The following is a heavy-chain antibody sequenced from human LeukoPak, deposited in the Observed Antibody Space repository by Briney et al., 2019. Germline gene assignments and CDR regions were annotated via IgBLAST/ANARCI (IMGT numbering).Heavy chain of an antibody. D-gene: IGHD6-19*01. CDR1: GYTFTSYY. V-gene: IGHV1-46*01. CDR3: ARDEPGIAVAGPTGDI. CDR2: INPSGGST. J-gene: IGHJ3*02. Sequence: ASVKVSCKASGYTFTSYYMHWVRQAPGQGLEWMGIINPSGGSTSYAQKFQGRVTMTRDTSTSTVYMELSSLRSEDTAVYYCARDEPGIAVAGPTGDIWGQGTMVTVSS.